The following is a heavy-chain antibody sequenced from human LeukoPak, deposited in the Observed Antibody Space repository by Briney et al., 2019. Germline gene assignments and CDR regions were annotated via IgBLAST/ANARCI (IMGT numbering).Heavy chain of an antibody. J-gene: IGHJ4*02. V-gene: IGHV5-51*01. CDR1: GYTFTSYW. D-gene: IGHD6-19*01. Sequence: GESLKISCKASGYTFTSYWIGWVRQMPGKGLEWMGIIYPGDSDTRYSPSFQGQVTISAGKSISTPYLQWSSLKASDTAMYYCARRDSSGRYLFDYWGQGTLVTVSS. CDR3: ARRDSSGRYLFDY. CDR2: IYPGDSDT.